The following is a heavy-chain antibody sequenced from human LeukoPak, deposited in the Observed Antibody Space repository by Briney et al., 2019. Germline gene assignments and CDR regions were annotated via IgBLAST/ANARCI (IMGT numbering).Heavy chain of an antibody. V-gene: IGHV1-8*01. Sequence: GASVKVSCKASGYTFTSYDINWVRQATGQGLEWMGWMNPNSGNTGYAQKFQGRVTMTEDTSTDTAYMELSSLRSEDTAVYYCATMLSYSSRWFDPWGQGTLVTVSS. CDR3: ATMLSYSSRWFDP. CDR2: MNPNSGNT. J-gene: IGHJ5*02. CDR1: GYTFTSYD. D-gene: IGHD6-13*01.